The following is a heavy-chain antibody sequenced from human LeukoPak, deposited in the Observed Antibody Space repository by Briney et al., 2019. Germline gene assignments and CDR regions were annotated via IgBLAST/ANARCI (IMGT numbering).Heavy chain of an antibody. J-gene: IGHJ4*02. Sequence: SGGALRLSCAASGFTFSSYWVTWVRQAPGKGLGWVANINQDESENYYVASVQRRFNISRDNAKNSLFLQMNSLRAEDTAVYFCARAGGYCSAGNCHGVVYWGQGALVTVSS. CDR3: ARAGGYCSAGNCHGVVY. CDR1: GFTFSSYW. D-gene: IGHD2-15*01. V-gene: IGHV3-7*03. CDR2: INQDESEN.